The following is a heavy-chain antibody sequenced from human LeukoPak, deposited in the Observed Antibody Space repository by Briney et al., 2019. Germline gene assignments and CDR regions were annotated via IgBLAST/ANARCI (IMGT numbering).Heavy chain of an antibody. V-gene: IGHV4-61*02. CDR1: GGSISSGSYY. D-gene: IGHD3-10*01. J-gene: IGHJ5*02. Sequence: PSETLSLTCTVSGGSISSGSYYWSWIRQPAGKGLEWIGCIYTSGSTNYNPSLKSRVTISVDTSKNQFSLKLSSVTAADTAVYYCARGGYYGSGNDFRFDPWGQGTLVAVSS. CDR2: IYTSGST. CDR3: ARGGYYGSGNDFRFDP.